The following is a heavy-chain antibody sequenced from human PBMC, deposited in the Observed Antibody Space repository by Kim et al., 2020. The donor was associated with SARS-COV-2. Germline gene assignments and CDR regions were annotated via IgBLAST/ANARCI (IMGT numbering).Heavy chain of an antibody. D-gene: IGHD6-13*01. CDR1: GFTFSSYS. Sequence: GGSLRLSCAASGFTFSSYSMNWVRQAPGKGLEWVSSISSSSSYIYYADSVKGRFTISRDNAKNSLYLQMNSLRAEDTAVYYCARDSRPTSDSSWYSNTPEKVHHDAFDIWGQGTMVTVSS. J-gene: IGHJ3*02. CDR2: ISSSSSYI. CDR3: ARDSRPTSDSSWYSNTPEKVHHDAFDI. V-gene: IGHV3-21*04.